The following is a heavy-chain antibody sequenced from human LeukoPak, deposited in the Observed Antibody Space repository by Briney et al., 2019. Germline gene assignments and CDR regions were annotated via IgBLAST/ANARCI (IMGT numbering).Heavy chain of an antibody. V-gene: IGHV4-34*01. Sequence: SETLSLTCAVYGGSFSGYYWNWLRQPPGKGLEWVGEISHRGSTNYNPPLKSRVTISVDTSRSQFSLKLSSVTAADTAVYYCARGAEDYVWGSYPNWFDPWGQGTLVTVSS. CDR2: ISHRGST. J-gene: IGHJ5*02. D-gene: IGHD3-16*01. CDR1: GGSFSGYY. CDR3: ARGAEDYVWGSYPNWFDP.